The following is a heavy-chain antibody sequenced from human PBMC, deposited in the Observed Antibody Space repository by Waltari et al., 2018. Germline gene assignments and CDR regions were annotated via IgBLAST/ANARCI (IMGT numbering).Heavy chain of an antibody. J-gene: IGHJ4*02. CDR2: IYYSGST. CDR1: GGSISSYY. CDR3: ARAEAAADLWYFDY. V-gene: IGHV4-59*01. D-gene: IGHD6-13*01. Sequence: QVQLQESGPGLVKPSETLSLTCTVSGGSISSYYWSWIRQPPGKGLEWIGYIYYSGSTNYNPSLKSRVTISVDTSKNQFSLKLSSVTAADTAVYYCARAEAAADLWYFDYWGQGTLVTVSS.